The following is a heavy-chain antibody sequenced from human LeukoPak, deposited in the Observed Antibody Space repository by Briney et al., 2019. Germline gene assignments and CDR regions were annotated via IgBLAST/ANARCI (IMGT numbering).Heavy chain of an antibody. CDR3: ARVRSPGIAAAGPFDY. D-gene: IGHD6-13*01. V-gene: IGHV4-59*01. J-gene: IGHJ4*02. CDR1: GGSISSYY. Sequence: SETLSLTCTVSGGSISSYYWSWIRQPPGKGLEWIGYIYYSGSTNYNPSLKSRATISVDTSKNQFSLKLSSVTAADTAVYYCARVRSPGIAAAGPFDYWGQGTLVTVSS. CDR2: IYYSGST.